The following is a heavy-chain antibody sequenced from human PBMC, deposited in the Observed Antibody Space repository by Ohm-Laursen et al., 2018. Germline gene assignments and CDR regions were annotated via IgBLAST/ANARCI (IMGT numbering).Heavy chain of an antibody. CDR2: INHSGST. D-gene: IGHD6-19*01. V-gene: IGHV4-34*01. CDR3: ARVKQWLIYAFDI. Sequence: SETLSLTCAVYGGSFSGYYWSWIRQPPGKGLEWNGEINHSGSTNYNPSLKSRVTISVDTSKNQFSLKLSSVTAADTAVYYCARVKQWLIYAFDIWGQGTMVPVSS. CDR1: GGSFSGYY. J-gene: IGHJ3*02.